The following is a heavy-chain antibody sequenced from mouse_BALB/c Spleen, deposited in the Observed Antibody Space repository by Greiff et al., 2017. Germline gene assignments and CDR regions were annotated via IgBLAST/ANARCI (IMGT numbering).Heavy chain of an antibody. CDR3: AREFYYGNYGPFAY. D-gene: IGHD2-1*01. CDR1: GFSLTGYG. Sequence: QVQLKESGPGLVAPSQSLSITCTVSGFSLTGYGVNWVRQPPGKGLEWLGMIWGDGSTDYNSALKSRLSISKDNSKSQVFLKMNSLQTDDTARYYCAREFYYGNYGPFAYWGQGTLVTVSA. J-gene: IGHJ3*01. CDR2: IWGDGST. V-gene: IGHV2-6-7*01.